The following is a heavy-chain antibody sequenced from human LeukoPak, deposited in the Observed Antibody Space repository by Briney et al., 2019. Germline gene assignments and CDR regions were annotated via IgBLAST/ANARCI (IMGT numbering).Heavy chain of an antibody. D-gene: IGHD3-10*01. CDR1: GFTFRTYA. V-gene: IGHV3-23*01. CDR3: VIPQGTTGGSVKWFDP. CDR2: ISGSGGST. J-gene: IGHJ5*02. Sequence: PGGSLRLSCAASGFTFRTYAMSWVRQAPGKGLVWVSVISGSGGSTYYADSVKGRFTISRDNSKNTLYLQMNSLRAEDTAVYYCVIPQGTTGGSVKWFDPWGQGTLVTVSS.